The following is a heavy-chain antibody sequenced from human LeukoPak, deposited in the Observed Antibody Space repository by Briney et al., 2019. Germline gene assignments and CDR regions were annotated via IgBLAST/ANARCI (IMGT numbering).Heavy chain of an antibody. Sequence: PGGSLRLSCAASGFTYSSYWMHWVRQAPGKGLVWVSRINSDGSSTSCADSVKGRFTISRDNAKNTLYLQMNSLRAEDTAVYYCALNRGGSTRFDPWGQGTLVTVSS. D-gene: IGHD1/OR15-1a*01. CDR1: GFTYSSYW. CDR3: ALNRGGSTRFDP. V-gene: IGHV3-74*01. CDR2: INSDGSST. J-gene: IGHJ5*02.